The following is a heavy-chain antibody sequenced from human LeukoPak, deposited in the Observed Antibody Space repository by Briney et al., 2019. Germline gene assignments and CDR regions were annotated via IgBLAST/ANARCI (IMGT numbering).Heavy chain of an antibody. V-gene: IGHV4-59*08. CDR2: MYYSGST. Sequence: PSETLSLTCTVSGGSISSYYWSWIRQPPGKGLEWIGSMYYSGSTYYSPSLKSRVTISVDMSKKQISLKLRAVTAADTAVYYCASVVDSSLSDGYWGQGTLVTVSS. J-gene: IGHJ4*02. CDR3: ASVVDSSLSDGY. D-gene: IGHD2-2*01. CDR1: GGSISSYY.